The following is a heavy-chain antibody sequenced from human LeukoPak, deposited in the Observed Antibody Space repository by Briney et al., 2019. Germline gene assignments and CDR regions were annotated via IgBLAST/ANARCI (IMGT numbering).Heavy chain of an antibody. CDR1: GGTFSSYG. CDR3: ASRGSGYDYYYYYYMDV. Sequence: SVKVSCKASGGTFSSYGISWVRQAPGQGLEWMGGIIPIFGTANYAQKFQGRVTITADESTSTAYMELSSLRSEDTAVYYCASRGSGYDYYYYYYMDVWGKGTTVTISS. J-gene: IGHJ6*03. CDR2: IIPIFGTA. V-gene: IGHV1-69*13. D-gene: IGHD5-12*01.